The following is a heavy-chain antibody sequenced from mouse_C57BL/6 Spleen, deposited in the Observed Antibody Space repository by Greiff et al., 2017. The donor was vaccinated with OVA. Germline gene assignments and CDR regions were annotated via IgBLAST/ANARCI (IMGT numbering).Heavy chain of an antibody. CDR2: IHPNSGST. J-gene: IGHJ4*01. Sequence: VKLVEPGAELVKPGASVKLSCKASGYTFTSYWMHWVKQRPGQGLEWIGMIHPNSGSTNYNEKFKSKATLTVDKSSSTAYMQLSSLTSEDSAVYYCAPTTVVARYYAMDYWGQGTSVTVSS. V-gene: IGHV1-64*01. CDR1: GYTFTSYW. CDR3: APTTVVARYYAMDY. D-gene: IGHD1-1*01.